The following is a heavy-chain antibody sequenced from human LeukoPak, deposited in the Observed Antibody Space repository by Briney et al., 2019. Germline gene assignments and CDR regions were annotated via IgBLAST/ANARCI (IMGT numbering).Heavy chain of an antibody. V-gene: IGHV3-21*01. CDR2: ISSSSSYI. D-gene: IGHD5-18*01. CDR3: AREDTAMVNYYGMDV. J-gene: IGHJ6*02. Sequence: PGGSLRLSCAASGFTFSSYSMNWVRQAPGKGLEWVSSISSSSSYIYYADSVKGRFTISRDNAKNSLYLQMNSLRAEDTAVYYCAREDTAMVNYYGMDVWGQGTTVTVSS. CDR1: GFTFSSYS.